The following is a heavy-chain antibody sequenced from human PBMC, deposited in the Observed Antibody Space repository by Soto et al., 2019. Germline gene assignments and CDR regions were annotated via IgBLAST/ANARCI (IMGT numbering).Heavy chain of an antibody. CDR2: IYYSGST. Sequence: LSLTCTVSGGSISSSSYYWGWIRQPPGKGLEWIGSIYYSGSTYYNPSLKSRVTISVDTSKNQFSLKLSSVTAADTAVYYCARLIAAAGTRWFDPWGQGTLVTVSS. D-gene: IGHD6-13*01. J-gene: IGHJ5*02. V-gene: IGHV4-39*01. CDR1: GGSISSSSYY. CDR3: ARLIAAAGTRWFDP.